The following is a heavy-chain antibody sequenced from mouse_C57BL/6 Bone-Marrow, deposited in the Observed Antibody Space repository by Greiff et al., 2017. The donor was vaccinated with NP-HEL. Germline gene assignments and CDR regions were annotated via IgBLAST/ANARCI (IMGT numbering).Heavy chain of an antibody. J-gene: IGHJ2*01. Sequence: VNVVESGAELVRPGASVTLSCKASGYTFTDYEMHWVKQTPVHGLEWIGAIDPETGGTAYNQKFKGKAILTADKSSSTAYMELRSLTSEDSAVYYCTRYHYYGSSYDYWGQGTTLTVSS. V-gene: IGHV1-15*01. CDR3: TRYHYYGSSYDY. D-gene: IGHD1-1*01. CDR2: IDPETGGT. CDR1: GYTFTDYE.